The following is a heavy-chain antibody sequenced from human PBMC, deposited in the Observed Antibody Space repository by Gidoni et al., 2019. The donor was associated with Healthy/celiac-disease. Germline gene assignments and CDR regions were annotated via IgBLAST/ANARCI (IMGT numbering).Heavy chain of an antibody. CDR1: GFTFSYYY. V-gene: IGHV3-11*05. J-gene: IGHJ4*02. CDR3: ARDRHFYGSGSYRDY. Sequence: QVQLVESGGGLVKPGGSLRLSCAASGFTFSYYYMSWIRQAPGKGLEWVSYSSSSSSYTNYADSVKGRFTISRDNAKNSLYLQMNSLRAEDTAVYYCARDRHFYGSGSYRDYWGQGTLVTVSS. CDR2: SSSSSSYT. D-gene: IGHD3-10*01.